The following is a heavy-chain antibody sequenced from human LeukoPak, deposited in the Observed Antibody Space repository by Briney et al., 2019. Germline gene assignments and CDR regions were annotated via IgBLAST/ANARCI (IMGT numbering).Heavy chain of an antibody. D-gene: IGHD4-17*01. CDR3: ARGFSTVGFDP. CDR1: GGSVSSYY. CDR2: IYYSGST. J-gene: IGHJ5*02. V-gene: IGHV4-59*02. Sequence: PSETLSLTCTVSGGSVSSYYWSWIRQPPGKGLEWIGYIYYSGSTNYNPSLKSRVTISVDTSKNQFSLKLSSVTAADTAVYYCARGFSTVGFDPWGQGTLVTVSS.